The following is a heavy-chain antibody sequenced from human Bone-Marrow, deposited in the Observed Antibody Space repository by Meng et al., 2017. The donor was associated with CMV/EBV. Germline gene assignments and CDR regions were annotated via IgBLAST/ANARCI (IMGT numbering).Heavy chain of an antibody. CDR1: GFTFSSYS. Sequence: GESLKISCAASGFTFSSYSMNWVRQAPGKGLEWVSYISSSSSTIYYADSVKGRFTISRDNAKNSLYLQMNSLRAEDTAVYYCARDLEAYDFWSGYNYYYYGMDVWGQGPTVTVSS. CDR2: ISSSSSTI. D-gene: IGHD3-3*01. J-gene: IGHJ6*02. CDR3: ARDLEAYDFWSGYNYYYYGMDV. V-gene: IGHV3-48*04.